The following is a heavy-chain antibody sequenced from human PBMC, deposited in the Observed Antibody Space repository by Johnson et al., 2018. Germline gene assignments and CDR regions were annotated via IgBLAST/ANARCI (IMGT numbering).Heavy chain of an antibody. J-gene: IGHJ1*01. CDR2: ISYDGSNK. CDR3: ASCGGDCYGAEYFQH. D-gene: IGHD2-21*02. Sequence: QVQLQESGGGVVQPGRSLRLSCAASGFTISSYGMHWVRQAPGKGPEWVAGISYDGSNKWYGDSVKGRFTISRDNSKSTLYLQMNSLRAEDTTVYYCASCGGDCYGAEYFQHWGQGTLVTVSS. V-gene: IGHV3-30*03. CDR1: GFTISSYG.